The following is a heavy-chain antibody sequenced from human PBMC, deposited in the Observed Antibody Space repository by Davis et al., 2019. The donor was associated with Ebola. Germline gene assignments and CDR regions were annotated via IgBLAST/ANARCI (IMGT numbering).Heavy chain of an antibody. CDR1: GYTFTSYD. V-gene: IGHV1-8*01. J-gene: IGHJ4*02. CDR2: MNPNSGNT. CDR3: ARDCGTQGGVCDY. D-gene: IGHD2-21*01. Sequence: ASVPVSCKASGYTFTSYDINWVRQATGQGLEWMGWMNPNSGNTGYAQKFQGRVTMTRNTSISTAYMELSSLRSEDTAVYYCARDCGTQGGVCDYWGQGTLVTVSS.